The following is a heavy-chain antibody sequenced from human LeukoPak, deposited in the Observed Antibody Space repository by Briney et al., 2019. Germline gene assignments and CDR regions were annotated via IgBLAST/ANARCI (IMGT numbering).Heavy chain of an antibody. CDR2: NYYSGST. CDR1: GGPLSSYY. V-gene: IGHV4-59*08. Sequence: SETLSLTCTVPGGPLSSYYWSWIRQPPGKGLEWSGYNYYSGSTNYNPSLKSRVTISVDASKNQFSLKLSSVTAADTAVYYCARHGGGYGSGSYYFDYWGQGTLVTVSS. D-gene: IGHD3-10*01. CDR3: ARHGGGYGSGSYYFDY. J-gene: IGHJ4*02.